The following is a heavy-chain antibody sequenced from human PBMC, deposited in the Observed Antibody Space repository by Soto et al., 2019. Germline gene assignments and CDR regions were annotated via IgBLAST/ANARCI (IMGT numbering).Heavy chain of an antibody. V-gene: IGHV4-4*02. J-gene: IGHJ5*02. CDR2: IYHSGST. CDR3: ARDQDYYGSGNNWFDP. D-gene: IGHD3-10*01. CDR1: GGSISSSNW. Sequence: QVRLQESGPGLMKPSGTLSLTCAVSGGSISSSNWWSWVRQPPGKGLEWIGEIYHSGSTNYNPSLKSRVTISVDKSKNQFSLKLSSVTAADTAVYYCARDQDYYGSGNNWFDPWGQGTLVTVSS.